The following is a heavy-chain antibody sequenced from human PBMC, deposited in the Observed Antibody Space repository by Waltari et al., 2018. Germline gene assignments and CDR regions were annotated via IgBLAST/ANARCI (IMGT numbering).Heavy chain of an antibody. Sequence: EVQLVESGGGLIQPGGSLRLSCSASGFTVSSNYMSGVRQAPGKGLEWVSVIYSGGSTYYADSVKGRFTISRDNSKNTLYLQMNSLRAEDTAVYYCASFRPPRIYYYGMDVWGQGTTVTVSS. J-gene: IGHJ6*02. V-gene: IGHV3-53*01. CDR1: GFTVSSNY. CDR3: ASFRPPRIYYYGMDV. CDR2: IYSGGST.